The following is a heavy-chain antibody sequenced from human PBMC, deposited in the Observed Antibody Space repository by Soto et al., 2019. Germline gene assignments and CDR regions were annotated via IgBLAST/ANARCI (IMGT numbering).Heavy chain of an antibody. CDR2: ISGSGGST. Sequence: TGGSLRLSCAASGFTFSSYAMSWVRQAPGKGLEWVSAISGSGGSTYYADSVKGRFTISRDNSKNTLYLQMNSLRAEDTAVYYCSNGPSIAAAGINYYYGMDVWGQGTTVTVSS. CDR3: SNGPSIAAAGINYYYGMDV. V-gene: IGHV3-23*01. CDR1: GFTFSSYA. J-gene: IGHJ6*02. D-gene: IGHD6-13*01.